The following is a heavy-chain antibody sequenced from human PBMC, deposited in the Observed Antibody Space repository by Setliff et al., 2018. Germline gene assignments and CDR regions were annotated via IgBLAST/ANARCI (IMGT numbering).Heavy chain of an antibody. CDR2: INHSGST. CDR1: GGSFSGYY. CDR3: ARKVGRKRFGELLYYYYYGMDV. J-gene: IGHJ6*02. Sequence: SETLSLTCAVYGGSFSGYYWSWIRQPPGKGLEWIGEINHSGSTNYNPSLKSRVTISVDTSKNQFSLKLSSVTAADTAVYYCARKVGRKRFGELLYYYYYGMDVWGQGTTVTV. V-gene: IGHV4-34*01. D-gene: IGHD3-10*01.